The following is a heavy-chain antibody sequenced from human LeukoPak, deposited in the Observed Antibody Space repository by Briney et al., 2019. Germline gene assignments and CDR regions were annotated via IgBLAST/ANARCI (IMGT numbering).Heavy chain of an antibody. CDR2: ISYDGSNK. CDR3: AKPDLYYYDSSGLWDYFDY. D-gene: IGHD3-22*01. CDR1: GFTFSSYG. V-gene: IGHV3-30*18. Sequence: PGGSLRLSCAASGFTFSSYGMHWVRQAPGKGLEWVAVISYDGSNKYYADSVKGRFTIARDNSKNTLYLQMNSLRAEDTAVYYCAKPDLYYYDSSGLWDYFDYWGQGTLVTVSS. J-gene: IGHJ4*02.